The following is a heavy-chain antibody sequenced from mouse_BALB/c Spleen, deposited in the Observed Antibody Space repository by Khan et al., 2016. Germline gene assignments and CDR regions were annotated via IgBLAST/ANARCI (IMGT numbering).Heavy chain of an antibody. Sequence: EVQLVESGPSLVKPSQSLSLTCSVTGYSITSGYWNWVRKFPGNKLEYMAYISYSGSTYYNQYLKSRISITPDTSKNKYYFQLISETTEYTDTDYCATDDAGCFDYWGQGTTLTVSS. CDR1: GYSITSGY. V-gene: IGHV3-8*02. D-gene: IGHD2-3*01. CDR3: ATDDAGCFDY. J-gene: IGHJ2*01. CDR2: ISYSGST.